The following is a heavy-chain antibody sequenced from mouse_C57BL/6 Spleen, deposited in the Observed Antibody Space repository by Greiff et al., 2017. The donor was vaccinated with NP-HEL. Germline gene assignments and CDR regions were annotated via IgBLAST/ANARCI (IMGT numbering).Heavy chain of an antibody. CDR2: INPSNGGT. Sequence: QVQLKQPGTELVKPGASVKLSCKASGYTFTSYWMHWVKQRPGQGLEWIGNINPSNGGTNYNEKFKSKATLTVDKSSSTAYMQLSSLTSEDSAVYYCARKDYYGSDAVDYWGQGTSVTVSS. V-gene: IGHV1-53*01. CDR1: GYTFTSYW. J-gene: IGHJ4*01. CDR3: ARKDYYGSDAVDY. D-gene: IGHD1-1*01.